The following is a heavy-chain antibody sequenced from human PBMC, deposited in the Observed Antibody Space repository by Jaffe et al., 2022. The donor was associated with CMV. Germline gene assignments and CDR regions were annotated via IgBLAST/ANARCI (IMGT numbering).Heavy chain of an antibody. CDR2: INPNTGGT. CDR3: ARDTLRYWDNSGYGGMDL. J-gene: IGHJ6*02. CDR1: GYTFTGYY. V-gene: IGHV1-2*02. Sequence: QVQLVQSGAEVEKPGASVKVSCKASGYTFTGYYMHWVRQAPGQGLEWVGWINPNTGGTNYAQKFQGRVTMTRDTSISTAYMELNRLRSDDTAVYYCARDTLRYWDNSGYGGMDLWGQGTTVTVSS. D-gene: IGHD3-22*01.